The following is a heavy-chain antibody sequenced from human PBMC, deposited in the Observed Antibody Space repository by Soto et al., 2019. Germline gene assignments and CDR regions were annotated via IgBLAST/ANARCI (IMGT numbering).Heavy chain of an antibody. CDR3: ANLEYSSSSGHWFDP. V-gene: IGHV1-69*13. J-gene: IGHJ5*02. Sequence: PVKVSCKASGGTFSSYAISWVRQAPGQGLEWMGGIIPIFGTANYAQKFQGRVTITADESTSTAYMELSSLRSEDTAVYYCANLEYSSSSGHWFDPWGQGTLVTVSS. D-gene: IGHD6-6*01. CDR1: GGTFSSYA. CDR2: IIPIFGTA.